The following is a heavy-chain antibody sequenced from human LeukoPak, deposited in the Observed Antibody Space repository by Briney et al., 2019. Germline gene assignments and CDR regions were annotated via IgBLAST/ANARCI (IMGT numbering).Heavy chain of an antibody. D-gene: IGHD3-22*01. CDR3: AREPPGDYDTSGYYYAHFDC. Sequence: PGGSLRLSCVASGFIFSNYNMNWVRQAPGKGLEWISYISSGSGTIYYADSVRGRFTISRDNAKNSLYLQMNSLTDEDTAVYYCAREPPGDYDTSGYYYAHFDCWGQGTLVTVSS. V-gene: IGHV3-48*02. CDR1: GFIFSNYN. J-gene: IGHJ4*02. CDR2: ISSGSGTI.